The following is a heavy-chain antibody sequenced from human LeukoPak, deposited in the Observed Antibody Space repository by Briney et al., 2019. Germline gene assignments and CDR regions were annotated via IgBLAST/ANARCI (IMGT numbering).Heavy chain of an antibody. D-gene: IGHD6-19*01. V-gene: IGHV3-23*01. Sequence: GGSLRLSCAASGFTFSNAWMSWVRQAPGKGLEWVSAISGSGGSTYYADSVTGRFTISRDNSKNTVYLQMNSLRAADTAVYYCARGRIAVALYYGMDVWGHGTTVTVFS. CDR1: GFTFSNAW. CDR3: ARGRIAVALYYGMDV. J-gene: IGHJ6*02. CDR2: ISGSGGST.